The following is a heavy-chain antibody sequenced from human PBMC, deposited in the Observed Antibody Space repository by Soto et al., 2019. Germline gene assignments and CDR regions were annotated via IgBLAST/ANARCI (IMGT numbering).Heavy chain of an antibody. CDR2: IKTSGDSI. D-gene: IGHD2-21*02. CDR3: TKDVTGDIGADY. Sequence: GWSLRLSCAASGFAFSSCVMSWVRQAPGKGLEWVSTIKTSGDSIFYADPVKGRFTASRDDSRNTLYLQMDSLRAEDTATYYCTKDVTGDIGADYCGPGTPVTVSS. CDR1: GFAFSSCV. J-gene: IGHJ4*02. V-gene: IGHV3-23*01.